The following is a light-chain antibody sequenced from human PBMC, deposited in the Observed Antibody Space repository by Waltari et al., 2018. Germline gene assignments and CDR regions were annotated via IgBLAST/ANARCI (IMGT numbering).Light chain of an antibody. Sequence: QSVLTQPPSTSGTPGQTVTISCSVSTSNIGTNTVTWYQLLPGTAPKTVIFANYHRPSGVPDRFSASKSGTSASLVISGLQSEDEADYFCATWDDSLSGRVFGGGTKVTVL. CDR1: TSNIGTNT. CDR3: ATWDDSLSGRV. CDR2: ANY. V-gene: IGLV1-44*01. J-gene: IGLJ3*02.